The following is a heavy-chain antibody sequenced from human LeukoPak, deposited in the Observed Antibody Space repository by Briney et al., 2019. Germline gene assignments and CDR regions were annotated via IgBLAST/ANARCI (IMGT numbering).Heavy chain of an antibody. V-gene: IGHV3-74*01. D-gene: IGHD6-6*01. J-gene: IGHJ4*02. CDR3: ARGGYSGSYYRFS. Sequence: GGSLRLSCAASGFRFSDYWMHWVRQAPGKGPEWLSRISKDGSDTVYADSAKGRFTASGDNAKNTVYLQVTNLRPEDTAVYFCARGGYSGSYYRFSWGQGTLVTVAS. CDR1: GFRFSDYW. CDR2: ISKDGSDT.